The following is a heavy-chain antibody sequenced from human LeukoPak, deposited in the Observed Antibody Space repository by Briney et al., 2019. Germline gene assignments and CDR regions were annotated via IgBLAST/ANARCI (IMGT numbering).Heavy chain of an antibody. CDR1: GFTFSTYS. D-gene: IGHD1-26*01. CDR2: ISGSGTYI. Sequence: GGSLRLSCAASGFTFSTYSMNWVRQAPGKGLEWVSSISGSGTYIYYADSVKGRFTISRDNARNSLYLQMDSLRAEDTAVYYCARVYGSYQADYWGQGTLVTVSS. V-gene: IGHV3-21*01. CDR3: ARVYGSYQADY. J-gene: IGHJ4*02.